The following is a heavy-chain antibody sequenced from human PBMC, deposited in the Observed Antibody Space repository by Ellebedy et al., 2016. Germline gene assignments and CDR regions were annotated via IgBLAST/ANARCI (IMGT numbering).Heavy chain of an antibody. D-gene: IGHD3-16*01. V-gene: IGHV3-23*01. CDR1: GFTFSSYA. CDR2: ISGSGGST. CDR3: AKSDYIWGSYGRYFDL. J-gene: IGHJ2*01. Sequence: GGSLRLSXAASGFTFSSYAMSWVRQAPGKGLEWVSAISGSGGSTYYADSVKGRFTISRDNSKNTLYLQMNSLRAEDTAVYYCAKSDYIWGSYGRYFDLWGRGTLVTVSS.